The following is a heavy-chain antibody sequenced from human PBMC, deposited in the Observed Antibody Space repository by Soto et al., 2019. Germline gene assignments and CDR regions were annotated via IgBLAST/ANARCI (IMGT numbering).Heavy chain of an antibody. CDR2: IYHSGST. D-gene: IGHD2-15*01. J-gene: IGHJ4*02. CDR3: ARGGGYCSGGSCYFSGSWTDFDY. Sequence: NPSETLSLTCTVSGGSISNTDHFWGWIRQPPGKGLEWIGSIYHSGSTNYNPSLKSRVTISVDASKNQFSLKLSSVTAADTAVYYCARGGGYCSGGSCYFSGSWTDFDYWGQGTLVTVSS. CDR1: GGSISNTDHF. V-gene: IGHV4-39*07.